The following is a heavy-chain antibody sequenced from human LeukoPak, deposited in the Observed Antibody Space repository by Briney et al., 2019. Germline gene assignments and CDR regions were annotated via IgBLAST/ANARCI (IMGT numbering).Heavy chain of an antibody. D-gene: IGHD4-17*01. CDR1: GGSISSYY. CDR3: AGTTSFDY. Sequence: SETLSLTCTVSGGSISSYYWSWIRQPPGKGLEWIGYIYYSGSTNYNPSLKSRVTISVDTSKNQFSLKLSSVTAADTAVYYCAGTTSFDYWGQGTLVTLSS. J-gene: IGHJ4*02. CDR2: IYYSGST. V-gene: IGHV4-59*01.